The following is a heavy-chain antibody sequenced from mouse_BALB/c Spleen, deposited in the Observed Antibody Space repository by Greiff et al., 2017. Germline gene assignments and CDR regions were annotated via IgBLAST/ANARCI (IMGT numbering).Heavy chain of an antibody. Sequence: QVQLQQSGPELVKPGASVKISCKASGYAFSSSWMNWVKQRPGPGLEWIGRIYPGDGDTNYNGKFKGKATLTADKSSSTAYMQLSSLTSVDSAVYFCANFYYDYDYAMDYWGQGTSVTVSS. J-gene: IGHJ4*01. CDR1: GYAFSSSW. D-gene: IGHD2-4*01. V-gene: IGHV1-82*01. CDR3: ANFYYDYDYAMDY. CDR2: IYPGDGDT.